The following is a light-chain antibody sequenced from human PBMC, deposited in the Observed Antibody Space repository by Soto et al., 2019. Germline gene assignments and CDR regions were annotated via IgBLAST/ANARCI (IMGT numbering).Light chain of an antibody. Sequence: EIVLTQSPGTLSLSPGERAALSCRASQSVSRSYLAWYQHIPGQAPRLLIYGTSTRATGIPDRFSGSGSGTDFTLTISRLEPEDFAVYYCQHYDTSPPFTFGRGTKLVIK. J-gene: IGKJ2*01. CDR2: GTS. CDR3: QHYDTSPPFT. V-gene: IGKV3-20*01. CDR1: QSVSRSY.